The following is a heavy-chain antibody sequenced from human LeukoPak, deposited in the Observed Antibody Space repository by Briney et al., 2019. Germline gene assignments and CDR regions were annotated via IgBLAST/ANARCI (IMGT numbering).Heavy chain of an antibody. CDR2: ISPGDSDT. V-gene: IGHV5-51*01. CDR3: ASGGFFDY. Sequence: EFLKISCRVSGYSFTTYWIAWVRHMPGKGLEWMGIISPGDSDTRYSPSFQGQVTISADRSISTAYLRWSSLKVSDTAMYYCASGGFFDYWGQGTLVTVSP. J-gene: IGHJ4*02. D-gene: IGHD4-23*01. CDR1: GYSFTTYW.